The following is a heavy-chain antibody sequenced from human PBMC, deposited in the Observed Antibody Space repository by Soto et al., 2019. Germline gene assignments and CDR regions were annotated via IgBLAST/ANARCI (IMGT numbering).Heavy chain of an antibody. V-gene: IGHV3-30*18. J-gene: IGHJ4*02. CDR2: ISSDGSNK. Sequence: GGSLRLSCAASGFTFSSYGMHWVRQAPGKGLEWVAVISSDGSNKYYADSVKGRFTISRDNSKNTLYLQMNSLRAEDTAVYYCAKGNYDSSGYLYWGQGTLVTVSS. CDR3: AKGNYDSSGYLY. CDR1: GFTFSSYG. D-gene: IGHD3-22*01.